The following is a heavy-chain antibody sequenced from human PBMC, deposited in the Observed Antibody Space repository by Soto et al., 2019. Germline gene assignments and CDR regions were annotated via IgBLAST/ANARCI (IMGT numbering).Heavy chain of an antibody. CDR3: ARDRQPSSYKGMNV. V-gene: IGHV3-11*01. D-gene: IGHD1-20*01. Sequence: QVPVVESGGDLVKPGGSLRLSCATSGLTFSDHFMSWVRQAPGKGLEWLSYISGNADTIYYAVSVRGRFPISRDNEKTSLYLQMNSLRAEDTAVYYCARDRQPSSYKGMNVWGQGTTVIVSS. J-gene: IGHJ6*02. CDR2: ISGNADTI. CDR1: GLTFSDHF.